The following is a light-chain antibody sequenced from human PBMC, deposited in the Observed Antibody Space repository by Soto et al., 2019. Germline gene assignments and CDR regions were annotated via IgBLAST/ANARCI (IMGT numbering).Light chain of an antibody. CDR2: DTS. CDR1: QGIGDT. V-gene: IGKV3-15*01. CDR3: QPYNNWPLT. Sequence: VMTHSRATLSXXXXGGXXVXXXASQGIGDTLAWYXXKTGQXXRXXIYDTSTRATGVPARFRGSRSGPEFTLTINSLQSEDVAIYDGQPYNNWPLTFTGGTKGDI. J-gene: IGKJ4*01.